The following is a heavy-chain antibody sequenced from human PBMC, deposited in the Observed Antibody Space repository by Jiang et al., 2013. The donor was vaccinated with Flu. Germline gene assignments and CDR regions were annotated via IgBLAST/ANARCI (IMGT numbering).Heavy chain of an antibody. CDR3: ARHTYYDSSGYYRPYYFDY. D-gene: IGHD3-22*01. Sequence: SLKSRVTISVDTSKNQXSLKLSSVTAADTAVYYCARHTYYDSSGYYRPYYFDYWGQGTLVTVSS. V-gene: IGHV4-39*01. J-gene: IGHJ4*02.